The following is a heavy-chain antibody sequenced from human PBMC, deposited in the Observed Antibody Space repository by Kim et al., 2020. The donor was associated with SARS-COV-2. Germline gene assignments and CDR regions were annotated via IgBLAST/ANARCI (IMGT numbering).Heavy chain of an antibody. CDR1: GYTFTSYG. D-gene: IGHD2-15*01. CDR3: ARDPRYCSGGSCSTRNNWFDP. Sequence: ASVKVSCKASGYTFTSYGISWVRQAPGQGLEWMGWISAYNGNTNYAQKLQGRVTMTTDTSTSTAYMELRSLRSDDTAVYYCARDPRYCSGGSCSTRNNWFDPWGQGTLVTVSS. V-gene: IGHV1-18*01. J-gene: IGHJ5*02. CDR2: ISAYNGNT.